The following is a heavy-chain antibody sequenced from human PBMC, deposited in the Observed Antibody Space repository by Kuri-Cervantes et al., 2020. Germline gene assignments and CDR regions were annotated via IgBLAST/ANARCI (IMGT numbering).Heavy chain of an antibody. Sequence: SQTLSLTCAVSGGSISSGGYSWSWIRQPPGKGLEWIGYIYHSGSTYYNPSLKSRVTISVDRSKNQFSLKLSSVTAADTAVYYCARDVLGYCSGGSCHGTEYFQHWGQGTLVTVSS. D-gene: IGHD2-15*01. V-gene: IGHV4-30-2*01. J-gene: IGHJ1*01. CDR2: IYHSGST. CDR1: GGSISSGGYS. CDR3: ARDVLGYCSGGSCHGTEYFQH.